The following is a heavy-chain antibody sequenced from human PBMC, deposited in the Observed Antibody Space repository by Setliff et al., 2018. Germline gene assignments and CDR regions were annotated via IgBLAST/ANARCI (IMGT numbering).Heavy chain of an antibody. CDR3: ARDGVFYAMDV. J-gene: IGHJ6*02. CDR2: ISGDGITI. V-gene: IGHV3-11*04. CDR1: GFSFSYYY. D-gene: IGHD3-10*01. Sequence: RLSCAASGFSFSYYYMSWVRQAPGKGLEWLSKISGDGITIYYADSVRGRFTISRDNAKDSLYLQMSSLRAEDTALYYCARDGVFYAMDVWGRGTTVTVSS.